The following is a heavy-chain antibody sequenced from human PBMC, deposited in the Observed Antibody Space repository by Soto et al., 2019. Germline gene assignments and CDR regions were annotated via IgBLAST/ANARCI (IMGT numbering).Heavy chain of an antibody. CDR3: ARDSHAHFDY. CDR2: ISYDGGEK. CDR1: GFTFSSYA. J-gene: IGHJ4*02. Sequence: PGGSLRLSCAASGFTFSSYAMHWVRQAPGKGLEWVAVISYDGGEKYYVDSVKGRFTISKDNAKNSLYLQLNSLRAGDTAVYYCARDSHAHFDYWGQGTLVTVSS. V-gene: IGHV3-30*04.